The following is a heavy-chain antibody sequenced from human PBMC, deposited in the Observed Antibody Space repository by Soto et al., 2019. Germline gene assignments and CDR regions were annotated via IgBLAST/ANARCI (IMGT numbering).Heavy chain of an antibody. CDR1: VGPISSYY. D-gene: IGHD5-12*01. CDR3: ASVGGHPSGYERTYDYGMEV. Sequence: SETLSLTCTASVGPISSYYWSWIRQPPGKGLEWIGYIYYSGSTNYNPSLNSRVTISVYTSKNQFSLNLSSGTSADTAVYYFASVGGHPSGYERTYDYGMEVSGQGTTVTDPS. CDR2: IYYSGST. V-gene: IGHV4-59*01. J-gene: IGHJ6*02.